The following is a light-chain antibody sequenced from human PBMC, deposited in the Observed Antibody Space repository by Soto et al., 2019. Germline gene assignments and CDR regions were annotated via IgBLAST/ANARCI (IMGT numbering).Light chain of an antibody. V-gene: IGLV2-11*01. Sequence: QSALNQPRSVSGSPGQSVTISCTGTSSDVGAYNYVSWYQQHPGKAPKLMIYDVTKRPSGVPDRFSGSKSANTASLTISGLQAEDEADYSCCSYAGSYTLFGGGTKLTVL. CDR1: SSDVGAYNY. CDR2: DVT. J-gene: IGLJ2*01. CDR3: CSYAGSYTL.